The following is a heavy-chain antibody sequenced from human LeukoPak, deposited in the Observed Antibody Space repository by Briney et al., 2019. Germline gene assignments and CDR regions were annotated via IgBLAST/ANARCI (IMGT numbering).Heavy chain of an antibody. CDR1: GGSISSSSYY. CDR2: IYYSGST. CDR3: ARPHTYGSNDWFDP. V-gene: IGHV4-39*07. D-gene: IGHD1-1*01. J-gene: IGHJ5*02. Sequence: TSETLSLTCTVSGGSISSSSYYWGWIRQPPGKGLEWIGSIYYSGSTYHNPSLKSRVTISVDTSKNQFSLKLSSVTAADTAVYYCARPHTYGSNDWFDPWGQGTLVTVSS.